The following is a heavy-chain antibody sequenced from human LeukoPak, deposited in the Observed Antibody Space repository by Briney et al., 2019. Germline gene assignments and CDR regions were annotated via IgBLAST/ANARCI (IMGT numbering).Heavy chain of an antibody. CDR1: GLTFRNYW. J-gene: IGHJ3*02. D-gene: IGHD1-26*01. CDR2: ISEDGSNK. Sequence: HAGGSLRLXCAASGLTFRNYWMSWIRQVPGKGLEWAAHISEDGSNKYYVDSVKGRFTISRDNAKNSLYLQMNSLRVEDTAVYYCVRDEWGDAFDIWGQGTMVTVFS. CDR3: VRDEWGDAFDI. V-gene: IGHV3-7*01.